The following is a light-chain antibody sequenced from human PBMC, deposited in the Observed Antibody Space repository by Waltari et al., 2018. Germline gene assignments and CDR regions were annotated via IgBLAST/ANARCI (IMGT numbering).Light chain of an antibody. J-gene: IGKJ1*01. CDR2: LGS. CDR3: MQTLQTPKT. CDR1: QSLLFGNGFNY. V-gene: IGKV2-28*01. Sequence: EIVMTQSPLSLPVTPGEPASISCRSSQSLLFGNGFNYLDWYLQKPGRSPQLLIYLGSNRASGVPDRISGSGSGTNFTLTISRVEAEDIGVYYCMQTLQTPKTFGQGTKVEIK.